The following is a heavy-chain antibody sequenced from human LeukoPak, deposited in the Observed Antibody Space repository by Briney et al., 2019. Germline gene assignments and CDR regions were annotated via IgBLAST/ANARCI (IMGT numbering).Heavy chain of an antibody. CDR2: TYYRSKWYN. J-gene: IGHJ6*02. CDR1: GDSVSSNSAA. Sequence: SQTLSLTCAISGDSVSSNSAAWNWIRQSPSRGVEWLGRTYYRSKWYNDYAVSVKSRITINPDTSKNQFSLQLNSVTPEDTAVYYCARASYIAVAGTIYYYDGMDVWGQGTTVTVSS. CDR3: ARASYIAVAGTIYYYDGMDV. V-gene: IGHV6-1*01. D-gene: IGHD6-19*01.